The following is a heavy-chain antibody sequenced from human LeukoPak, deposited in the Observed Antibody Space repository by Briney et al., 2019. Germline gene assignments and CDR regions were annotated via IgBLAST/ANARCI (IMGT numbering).Heavy chain of an antibody. J-gene: IGHJ3*02. CDR2: ISGSGGST. V-gene: IGHV3-23*01. CDR3: AKDREGQQLDGSLDRPDAFDI. D-gene: IGHD6-13*01. CDR1: GFTFSSYA. Sequence: GGSLRLSCAASGFTFSSYAMSWVRQAPGKGLEWVSAISGSGGSTYYADSVKGRFTISRDNSKNTLYLQMNSLRAEDTAVYYCAKDREGQQLDGSLDRPDAFDIWGQGTMVTVSS.